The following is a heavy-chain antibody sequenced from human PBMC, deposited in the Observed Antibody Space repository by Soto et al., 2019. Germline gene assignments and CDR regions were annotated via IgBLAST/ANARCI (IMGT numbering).Heavy chain of an antibody. D-gene: IGHD3-3*01. J-gene: IGHJ3*02. Sequence: EVQLVESGGGLVQPGGSLRLSCAASGFTVSSNYMSWVRQAPGKGLEWVSVIYSGGSTYYADSVKGRFTISRDNSKNTLYLQMNSLRAEDTAVYYCARGGDYDFWSGYYNEDAFDIWGQGTMVTVSS. CDR3: ARGGDYDFWSGYYNEDAFDI. V-gene: IGHV3-66*01. CDR1: GFTVSSNY. CDR2: IYSGGST.